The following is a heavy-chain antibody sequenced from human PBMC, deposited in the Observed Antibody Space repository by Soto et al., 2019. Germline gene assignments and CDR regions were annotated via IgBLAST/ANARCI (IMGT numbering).Heavy chain of an antibody. CDR2: ISGSGDVI. V-gene: IGHV3-11*01. CDR1: AFKFSDYY. J-gene: IGHJ4*02. Sequence: GGSLRLSCAASAFKFSDYYMSWVRQAPGKGLEWVSYISGSGDVIYYADSVKGRFTISRDNDKRSVHLQMDTLRAEDTALYYCARAPDCGEGSCYRHFDLWGQGTRVTVSS. CDR3: ARAPDCGEGSCYRHFDL. D-gene: IGHD2-15*01.